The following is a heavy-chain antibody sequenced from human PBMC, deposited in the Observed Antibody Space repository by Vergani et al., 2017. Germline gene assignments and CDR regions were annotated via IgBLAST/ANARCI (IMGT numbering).Heavy chain of an antibody. V-gene: IGHV3-23*01. Sequence: EVQLLESAGGLVQPGGSLRLSCEASGFTFINYAMSWVRQAPGKGLEWVATLSCRGSTTFYTAPVKGRFTISRDNSKNTLSLQMNSLRAEDTAVYYCAKAEYGSGTYPAWALDSWGQGALVTVSS. D-gene: IGHD3-10*01. J-gene: IGHJ4*02. CDR2: LSCRGSTT. CDR1: GFTFINYA. CDR3: AKAEYGSGTYPAWALDS.